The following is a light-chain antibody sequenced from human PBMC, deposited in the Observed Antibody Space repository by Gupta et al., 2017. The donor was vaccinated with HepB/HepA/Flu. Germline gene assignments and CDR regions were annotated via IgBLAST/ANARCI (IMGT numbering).Light chain of an antibody. CDR1: QSISNW. Sequence: DIQMTQSPSTLSASVGDRVTITCRASQSISNWLAWYQQKPGKAPNLLIYKASNLESGVPSRFSGSGSGTEFTLTISILQPDDFATYYCQEYSGSSWTFGQGTKVEIK. CDR3: QEYSGSSWT. V-gene: IGKV1-5*03. J-gene: IGKJ1*01. CDR2: KAS.